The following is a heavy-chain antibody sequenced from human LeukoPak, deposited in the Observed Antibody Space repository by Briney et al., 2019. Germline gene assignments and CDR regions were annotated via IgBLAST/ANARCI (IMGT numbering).Heavy chain of an antibody. J-gene: IGHJ4*02. Sequence: GGSLRLSCAASGFTVSSNYMSWVRQAPGKGLEWVSAISGSGGSTYYADSVKGRFTISRDNSKNTLYLQMNSLRAEDTAVYYCARVVGYYYDSSGYYPDYWGQGTLVTVSS. V-gene: IGHV3-53*05. CDR2: ISGSGGST. CDR3: ARVVGYYYDSSGYYPDY. D-gene: IGHD3-22*01. CDR1: GFTVSSNY.